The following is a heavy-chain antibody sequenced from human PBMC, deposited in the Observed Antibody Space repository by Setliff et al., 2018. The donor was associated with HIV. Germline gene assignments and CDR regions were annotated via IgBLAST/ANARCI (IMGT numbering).Heavy chain of an antibody. V-gene: IGHV1-18*01. Sequence: ASVKVSCKASGYTFTSYGISWVRQAPGQGLEWMGRISPNNFNTQYAKNFQGRVTMTRDTSISTAYMELSSLRSEDTAVYYCATGVGVGRYYYYYYMDVWGKGTTVTVSS. J-gene: IGHJ6*03. CDR1: GYTFTSYG. CDR2: ISPNNFNT. D-gene: IGHD3-3*01. CDR3: ATGVGVGRYYYYYYMDV.